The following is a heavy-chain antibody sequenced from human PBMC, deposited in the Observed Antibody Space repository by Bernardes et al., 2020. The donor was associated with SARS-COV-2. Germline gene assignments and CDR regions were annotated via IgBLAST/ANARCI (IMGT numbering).Heavy chain of an antibody. J-gene: IGHJ6*02. CDR1: GGTFSSYT. CDR2: IIPIFGTA. D-gene: IGHD3-10*01. CDR3: ARGGYGSGSYYGPLYYYGMDV. Sequence: SVKVSCKASGGTFSSYTISWVRQAPGQGLEWMGGIIPIFGTANYAQKFQGRVTITADESTSTAYMELSSLRSEDTAVYYCARGGYGSGSYYGPLYYYGMDVWGQGTTVTVSS. V-gene: IGHV1-69*13.